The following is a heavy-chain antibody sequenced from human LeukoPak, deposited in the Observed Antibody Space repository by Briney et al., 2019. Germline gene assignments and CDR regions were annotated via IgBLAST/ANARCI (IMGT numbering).Heavy chain of an antibody. Sequence: ASVKVSCKTSGYTFTSYGYSWVRQAPGQGLEWMEWISAYNGNTNYAQKLQGRVTMTTVTSTSTVYMELRSLTSDDTAVYYCARAKTLEPTPSNAFDIWGQGTMVTVSS. CDR3: ARAKTLEPTPSNAFDI. CDR1: GYTFTSYG. V-gene: IGHV1-18*01. J-gene: IGHJ3*02. CDR2: ISAYNGNT. D-gene: IGHD1-1*01.